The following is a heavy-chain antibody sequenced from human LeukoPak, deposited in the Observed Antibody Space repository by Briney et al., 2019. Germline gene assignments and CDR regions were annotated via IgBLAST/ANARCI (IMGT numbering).Heavy chain of an antibody. J-gene: IGHJ6*02. Sequence: SETLSLTCAVYGGSFSGYYWSWIRQPPGKGLEWIGEINHSGSTNYNPSLKSRVTISVDTSKNQFSLKLSSVTAADTAVYYCAREGVLLWFGEFSARYYGMDVWGQGTTVTVSS. V-gene: IGHV4-34*01. CDR2: INHSGST. CDR3: AREGVLLWFGEFSARYYGMDV. CDR1: GGSFSGYY. D-gene: IGHD3-10*01.